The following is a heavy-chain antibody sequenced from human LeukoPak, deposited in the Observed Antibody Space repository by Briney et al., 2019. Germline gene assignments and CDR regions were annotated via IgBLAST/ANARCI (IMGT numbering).Heavy chain of an antibody. J-gene: IGHJ4*02. CDR1: GFTFSSYA. CDR3: AKFLGGYDSSGPYYFDY. D-gene: IGHD3-22*01. Sequence: PGGSLRLSCAASGFTFSSYAMSWVRQAPGKGLEWVSAISGSGGSTYYADSVKGRFTISRDNSKNTLYLQMNSLRAEDTALYYCAKFLGGYDSSGPYYFDYWGQGTLVTVSS. CDR2: ISGSGGST. V-gene: IGHV3-23*01.